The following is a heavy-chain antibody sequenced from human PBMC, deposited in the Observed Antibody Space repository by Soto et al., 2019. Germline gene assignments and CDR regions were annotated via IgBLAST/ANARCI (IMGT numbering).Heavy chain of an antibody. J-gene: IGHJ4*02. V-gene: IGHV1-3*04. CDR1: GSTFTRNA. Sequence: QVQLVQSGAEVKKPGASVKVSCKASGSTFTRNAMHWVRQAPGQRLEWMGWINTGNGNTKYSQKFQGRVTITRDTSATTTYMELSSLRSEDTAVYYCAREGYDSSGYPLGYWGQGTLVTGSS. CDR3: AREGYDSSGYPLGY. CDR2: INTGNGNT. D-gene: IGHD3-22*01.